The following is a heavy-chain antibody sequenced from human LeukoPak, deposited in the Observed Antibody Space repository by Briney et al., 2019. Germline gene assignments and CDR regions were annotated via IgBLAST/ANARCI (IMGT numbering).Heavy chain of an antibody. D-gene: IGHD5-18*01. V-gene: IGHV3-15*01. Sequence: GGSLRLSCAPSGFTFSNAWMSWVRQAPGKGLEWVGRIKSKTDGGTTDYAAPVKGRFTTSRDDSKNTLYLQMNSLKTEDTAVYYCTTHVKIHTAHDYWGQGTLVTVSS. CDR1: GFTFSNAW. J-gene: IGHJ4*02. CDR3: TTHVKIHTAHDY. CDR2: IKSKTDGGTT.